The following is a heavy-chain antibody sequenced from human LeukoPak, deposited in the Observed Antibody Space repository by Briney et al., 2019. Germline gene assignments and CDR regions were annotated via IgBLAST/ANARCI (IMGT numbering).Heavy chain of an antibody. CDR3: ARDRGRTGGFDY. V-gene: IGHV4-59*01. J-gene: IGHJ4*02. CDR2: IYYSGST. CDR1: GGSISGDY. Sequence: PSETLSLTCSVSGGSISGDYWSWIRRPPGKGLEWIAFIYYSGSTNYNPSLKSRATISVDMSRNQFSLNLNSVTAADTAVYYCARDRGRTGGFDYWGQGTLVTVSS. D-gene: IGHD3-10*01.